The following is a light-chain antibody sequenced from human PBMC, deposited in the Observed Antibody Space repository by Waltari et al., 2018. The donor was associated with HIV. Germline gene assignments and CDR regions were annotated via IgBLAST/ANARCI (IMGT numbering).Light chain of an antibody. V-gene: IGLV2-14*01. J-gene: IGLJ2*01. CDR1: SRDFGFYNY. CDR2: EVT. Sequence: QSALTQPASVSGSPGQSITISCSGTSRDFGFYNYVSWYQQVPGNVPKVIIYEVTSRPSGVSDRCSGSRSGNTASLTISGLQPEDEADYYCTSYTPSDTLVFGGGTKVTVL. CDR3: TSYTPSDTLV.